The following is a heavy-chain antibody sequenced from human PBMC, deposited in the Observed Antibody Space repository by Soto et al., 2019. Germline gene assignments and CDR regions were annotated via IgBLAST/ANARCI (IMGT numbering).Heavy chain of an antibody. J-gene: IGHJ4*02. D-gene: IGHD6-13*01. Sequence: TSETLSLTCAVYGGSFSGYYWSWIRQPPGKGLEWIGSIYHSGSTNYNPSLKSRVTISVDTSKNQFSLKLSSVTAADTAVYYCAIDSSSWYPKYYFDYWGQGTLVTVSS. CDR2: IYHSGST. CDR1: GGSFSGYY. V-gene: IGHV4-34*01. CDR3: AIDSSSWYPKYYFDY.